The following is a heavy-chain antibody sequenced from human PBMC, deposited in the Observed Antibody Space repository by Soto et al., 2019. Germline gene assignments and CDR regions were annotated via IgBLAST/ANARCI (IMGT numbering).Heavy chain of an antibody. V-gene: IGHV1-69*13. Sequence: SVKVSCKASGGTFSSYAISWVRQAPGQGLEWMGGIIPIFGTANYAQKFQGRVTITADESTSTAYMELSSLRSEDTAVYYCASFGAYFDWISYFDYWGQGTLVTVSS. CDR2: IIPIFGTA. D-gene: IGHD3-9*01. J-gene: IGHJ4*02. CDR3: ASFGAYFDWISYFDY. CDR1: GGTFSSYA.